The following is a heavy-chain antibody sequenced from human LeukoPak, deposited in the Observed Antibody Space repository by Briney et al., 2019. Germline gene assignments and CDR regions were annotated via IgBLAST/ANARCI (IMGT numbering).Heavy chain of an antibody. V-gene: IGHV1-69*05. Sequence: ASVKVSCKASRGTFSSYAISWVRQAPGQGLEWMGGIIPIFGTANYAQKFQGRVTITTDESTSTAYMELSSLRSEDTAVYYCATSSTSARGAFGIWGQGTMVTVSS. D-gene: IGHD2-2*01. CDR3: ATSSTSARGAFGI. CDR2: IIPIFGTA. CDR1: RGTFSSYA. J-gene: IGHJ3*02.